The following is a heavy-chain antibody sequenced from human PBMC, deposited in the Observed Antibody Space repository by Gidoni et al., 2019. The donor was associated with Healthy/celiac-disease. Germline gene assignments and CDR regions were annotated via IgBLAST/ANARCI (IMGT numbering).Heavy chain of an antibody. J-gene: IGHJ3*02. CDR2: IYYSGST. Sequence: QLQLQESGPGLVKPSETLSLTCTVSGGSISSSSYYWGWIRQPPGKGLEWIGSIYYSGSTYYNPSLKSRVTISVDTSKNQFSLKLSSVTAADTAVYYCARRRDGYNYESWAFDIWGQGTMVTVSS. CDR1: GGSISSSSYY. V-gene: IGHV4-39*07. D-gene: IGHD5-12*01. CDR3: ARRRDGYNYESWAFDI.